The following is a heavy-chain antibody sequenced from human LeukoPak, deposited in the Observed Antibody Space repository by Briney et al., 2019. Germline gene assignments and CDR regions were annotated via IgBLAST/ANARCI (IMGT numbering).Heavy chain of an antibody. D-gene: IGHD5-18*01. V-gene: IGHV4-59*01. CDR2: IYYSGST. CDR1: GGSICSYY. J-gene: IGHJ4*02. CDR3: AGVDTAMETIDY. Sequence: SETLSLTCTVSGGSICSYYWSWIRQPPGKGLEWIGYIYYSGSTNYNPSLKSRVTISVDTSKNQFSLKLSSVTAADTAVYYCAGVDTAMETIDYWGQGTLVTVSS.